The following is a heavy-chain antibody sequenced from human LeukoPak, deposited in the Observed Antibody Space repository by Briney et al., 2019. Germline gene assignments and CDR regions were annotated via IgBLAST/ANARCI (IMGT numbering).Heavy chain of an antibody. Sequence: GGSLRLSCAASGFTFSSYGMHWVRQAPGKGLEWVAVIWYDGSNKYYADSVKGRFTISRDKSKNTLYLQMNSLRAEDTAVYYCARELPHFDFSMDVWGKGTTVTVSS. D-gene: IGHD3-3*01. V-gene: IGHV3-33*01. CDR3: ARELPHFDFSMDV. CDR1: GFTFSSYG. J-gene: IGHJ6*04. CDR2: IWYDGSNK.